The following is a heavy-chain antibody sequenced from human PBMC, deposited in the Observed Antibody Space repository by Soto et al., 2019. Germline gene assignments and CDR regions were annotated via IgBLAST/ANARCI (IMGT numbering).Heavy chain of an antibody. D-gene: IGHD3-10*01. V-gene: IGHV3-30-3*01. J-gene: IGHJ6*02. CDR1: GFTFSSYA. CDR2: ISYDGSNK. CDR3: ARPLGPRNYYYYYGMDV. Sequence: GGSLRLSCAASGFTFSSYAMHWVRQAPGKGLEWVAVISYDGSNKYYADSVKGRFTISRDNSKNTLYLQMNSLRAEDTAVYYCARPLGPRNYYYYYGMDVWGQGTTVTVSS.